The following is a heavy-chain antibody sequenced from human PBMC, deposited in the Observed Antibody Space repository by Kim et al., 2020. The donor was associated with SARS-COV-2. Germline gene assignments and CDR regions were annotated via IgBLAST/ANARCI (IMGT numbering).Heavy chain of an antibody. J-gene: IGHJ6*02. V-gene: IGHV4-39*01. CDR2: VSHTGTT. Sequence: SETLSLSCTVSGGSITSSGSYWVWLRQTPGKGLEHIATVSHTGTTYYNPLLKSRVTISVDTSKNQFSLRVTSVTATDTALYYCARRTQWTARGGGYNMDVWGQGTTVTVSS. D-gene: IGHD5-18*01. CDR1: GGSITSSGSY. CDR3: ARRTQWTARGGGYNMDV.